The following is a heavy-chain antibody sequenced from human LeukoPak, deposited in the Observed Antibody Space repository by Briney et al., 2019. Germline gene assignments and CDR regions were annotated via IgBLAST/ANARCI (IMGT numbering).Heavy chain of an antibody. CDR2: IKPDGSDK. V-gene: IGHV3-7*01. D-gene: IGHD6-19*01. CDR1: GFTFNTYW. CDR3: SGRSGFSSVY. Sequence: GGSLRLSCAASGFTFNTYWMNWVRQAPGKGLEWVANIKPDGSDKFYVDSVKGRFTISRDNAKNSVYLQMNSLRAEDTAVYYCSGRSGFSSVYWGQGTLVTVSS. J-gene: IGHJ4*02.